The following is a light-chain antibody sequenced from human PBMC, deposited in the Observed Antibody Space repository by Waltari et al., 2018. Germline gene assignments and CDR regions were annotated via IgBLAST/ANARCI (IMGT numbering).Light chain of an antibody. J-gene: IGKJ1*01. CDR2: AAS. Sequence: EIQMTQSPSSVFASVGDRVAITCRATQDICNSLAWYQQKPGQGPNLLIYAASTLQTGVPARFSGSGSGADFTLTINSLEPEDFAVYYCQQRHSVPPTFGEGTRVEIK. V-gene: IGKV1-12*01. CDR3: QQRHSVPPT. CDR1: QDICNS.